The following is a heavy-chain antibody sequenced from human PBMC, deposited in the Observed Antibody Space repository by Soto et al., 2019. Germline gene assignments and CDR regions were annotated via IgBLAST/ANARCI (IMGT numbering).Heavy chain of an antibody. CDR2: IKTSAGGGAT. D-gene: IGHD1-26*01. Sequence: EVQLVESAGGLVKPGGSLRLSCVASGFSFNEAWMNWVRQAPGQGLEWVGRIKTSAGGGATNYAAPVRGRFTISRDDSKNTLYLHMNSLRTEDTAIYFCTTGSGEGIWGQGTTVIVSS. V-gene: IGHV3-15*07. CDR1: GFSFNEAW. CDR3: TTGSGEGI. J-gene: IGHJ6*02.